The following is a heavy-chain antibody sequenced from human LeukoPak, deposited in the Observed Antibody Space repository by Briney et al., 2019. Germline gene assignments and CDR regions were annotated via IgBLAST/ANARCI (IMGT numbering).Heavy chain of an antibody. CDR3: ARNKGGSGYDHLDS. CDR2: TYYRSKWYY. Sequence: SQTLSLTCAISGDSVSTNRAAWNWIRLSPSRGLEWLGRTYYRSKWYYDYAVSVKSRIAINPDTSKNQFSLQLNSVTPEYTAVDYCARNKGGSGYDHLDSWGQGTLVTVSS. D-gene: IGHD5-12*01. CDR1: GDSVSTNRAA. V-gene: IGHV6-1*01. J-gene: IGHJ4*02.